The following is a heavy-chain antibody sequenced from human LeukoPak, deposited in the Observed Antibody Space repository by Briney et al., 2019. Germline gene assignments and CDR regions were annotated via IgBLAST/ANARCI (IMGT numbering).Heavy chain of an antibody. Sequence: SVKVSCKASGGTFSSYAISWVRQAPGQGLEWMGRIIPICGTANYAQKFQGRVTITTDESTSTAYMELSSLRSEDTAVYYCARVSARLHYDFWSGYYTGWAFDIWGQGTMVTVST. CDR1: GGTFSSYA. CDR3: ARVSARLHYDFWSGYYTGWAFDI. J-gene: IGHJ3*02. V-gene: IGHV1-69*05. D-gene: IGHD3-3*01. CDR2: IIPICGTA.